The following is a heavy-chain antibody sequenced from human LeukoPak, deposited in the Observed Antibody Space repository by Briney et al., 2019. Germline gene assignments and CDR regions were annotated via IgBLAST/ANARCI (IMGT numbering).Heavy chain of an antibody. V-gene: IGHV4-59*01. Sequence: SETLSLTCTVSGGSISSYYWSWIRQPPGKGLEWIGYIYYSGSTNYNPSLKSRVTISVDTSKNQFSLKLSSVTAADTAVYYCARQGIAAAGGLDYWGQGTLVTVSS. J-gene: IGHJ4*02. D-gene: IGHD6-13*01. CDR1: GGSISSYY. CDR3: ARQGIAAAGGLDY. CDR2: IYYSGST.